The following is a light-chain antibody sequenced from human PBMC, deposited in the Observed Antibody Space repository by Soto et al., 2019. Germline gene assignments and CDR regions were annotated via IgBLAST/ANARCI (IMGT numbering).Light chain of an antibody. CDR3: QQYNSAPWT. V-gene: IGKV1-27*01. CDR2: VAS. CDR1: QGISNY. J-gene: IGKJ1*01. Sequence: DIQMTQSPSSLSASVGDRVTITCRASQGISNYLAWYQQQPGKVPKLLIYVASTLQSGVPSRFSGSGSGTDLSLTISSLQTEDVATYYCQQYNSAPWTFGKGTKVEIK.